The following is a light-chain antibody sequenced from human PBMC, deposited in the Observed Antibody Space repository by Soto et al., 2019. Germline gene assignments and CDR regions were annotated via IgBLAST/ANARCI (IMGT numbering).Light chain of an antibody. CDR1: YSDVGTYNY. Sequence: QSALTQPASVSGSPGQSITISCTGSYSDVGTYNYVSWYQQHPGTAPKLMIHEVSDRPSGVSNRFSGSKSGNTASLTISGLQAEDEADYYCSSFTAYNTVVFGGGTMLTVL. J-gene: IGLJ2*01. V-gene: IGLV2-14*01. CDR2: EVS. CDR3: SSFTAYNTVV.